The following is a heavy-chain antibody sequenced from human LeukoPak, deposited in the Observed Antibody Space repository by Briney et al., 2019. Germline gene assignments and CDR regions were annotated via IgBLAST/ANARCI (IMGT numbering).Heavy chain of an antibody. D-gene: IGHD4-17*01. CDR3: ARRDGESRYYFDY. J-gene: IGHJ4*02. CDR1: GFTLSSYE. CDR2: ITSGGGTI. V-gene: IGHV3-48*03. Sequence: PGGSLRLSCAASGFTLSSYEMNWVRQAPGMGLVWASHITSGGGTIYYADSVKGRFTISRDNAKRSLYLQMNSLRAEDTAVYYCARRDGESRYYFDYWGQGTLVTVSS.